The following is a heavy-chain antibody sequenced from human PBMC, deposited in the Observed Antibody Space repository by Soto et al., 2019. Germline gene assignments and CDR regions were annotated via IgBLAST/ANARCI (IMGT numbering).Heavy chain of an antibody. CDR3: ARFGRWELSVPDAFDI. Sequence: NPSETLSLTCAVSGGSTSSSNWWSWVRQPPGKGLEWIGEIYHSGSTNYNPSLKSRVTISVDKSKNQFSLKLSSVTAADTAVYYCARFGRWELSVPDAFDIWGQGTMVTVSS. CDR1: GGSTSSSNW. CDR2: IYHSGST. V-gene: IGHV4-4*02. J-gene: IGHJ3*02. D-gene: IGHD1-26*01.